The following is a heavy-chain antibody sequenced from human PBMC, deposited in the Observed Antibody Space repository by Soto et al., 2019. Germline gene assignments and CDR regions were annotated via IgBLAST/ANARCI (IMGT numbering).Heavy chain of an antibody. CDR1: GFTFSSYA. D-gene: IGHD6-13*01. CDR3: ARSAGIAAAALDY. J-gene: IGHJ4*02. V-gene: IGHV3-30-3*01. Sequence: GGSLRLSCAASGFTFSSYAMHWVRQAPGKGLEWVAVISYDGSNKYYADSVKGRFTISRDNSKNTLYLQMNSLRAEDTAVYYCARSAGIAAAALDYWGQGTLVTVSS. CDR2: ISYDGSNK.